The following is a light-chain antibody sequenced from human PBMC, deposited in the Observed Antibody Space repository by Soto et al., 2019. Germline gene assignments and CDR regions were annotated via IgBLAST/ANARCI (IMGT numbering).Light chain of an antibody. V-gene: IGLV2-14*01. CDR2: EVS. CDR1: SSDVGGYKY. CDR3: SSYTSSSTPYV. J-gene: IGLJ1*01. Sequence: QSALTQPASVSGSPGQSTTISCTGTSSDVGGYKYVSWYQQHPGKAPKLMIYEVSNRPSGVSNRFSGSKSGNTASLTISGLQAEDEADYYCSSYTSSSTPYVFGTGTKLTVL.